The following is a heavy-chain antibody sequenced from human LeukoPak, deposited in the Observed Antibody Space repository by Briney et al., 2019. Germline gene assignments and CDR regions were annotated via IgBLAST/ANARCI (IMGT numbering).Heavy chain of an antibody. V-gene: IGHV3-74*01. CDR1: GFNFRGYW. Sequence: GGSLRLSCAASGFNFRGYWMHWVRQAPGEGLVWVSRILSDGSGTSGTIYADSVKGRFTTSRDNAKNTLYLQMNSLRADDTAVYYCARDGSLPDYWGQGTLVTVSS. CDR2: ILSDGSGT. D-gene: IGHD2-15*01. CDR3: ARDGSLPDY. J-gene: IGHJ4*02.